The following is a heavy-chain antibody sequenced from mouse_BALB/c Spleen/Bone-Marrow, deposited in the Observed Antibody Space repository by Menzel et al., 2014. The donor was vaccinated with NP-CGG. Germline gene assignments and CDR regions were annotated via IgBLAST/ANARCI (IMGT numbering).Heavy chain of an antibody. CDR3: ARGGLLRAMDY. D-gene: IGHD2-3*01. CDR2: INPYNGDT. Sequence: EVQLVESGPELVKPGASVKISCKASGYSFTGYFMNWVMQSHGKSLEWIGRINPYNGDTLYNQKFKGKATLTVDKSSSTAHMELRSLASEDSAVYYCARGGLLRAMDYWGQGTSVTVSS. V-gene: IGHV1-20*02. J-gene: IGHJ4*01. CDR1: GYSFTGYF.